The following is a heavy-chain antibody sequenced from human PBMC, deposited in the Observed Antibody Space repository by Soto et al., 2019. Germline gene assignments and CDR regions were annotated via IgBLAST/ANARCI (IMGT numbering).Heavy chain of an antibody. Sequence: GGSLRLSCATSGFTFRSYGMHWVRQAPGKGLEWLAVISNDGTKKFFADSVKGRLTLSRDNARNTLYLQINSLRAEDAAVYYCATLNSFGSDYWGRGTLVTVSS. V-gene: IGHV3-30*03. J-gene: IGHJ4*02. CDR2: ISNDGTKK. CDR3: ATLNSFGSDY. CDR1: GFTFRSYG. D-gene: IGHD5-18*01.